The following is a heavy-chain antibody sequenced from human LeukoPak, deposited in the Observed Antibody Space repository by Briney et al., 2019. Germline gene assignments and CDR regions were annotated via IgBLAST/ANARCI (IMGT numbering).Heavy chain of an antibody. J-gene: IGHJ4*02. D-gene: IGHD2-2*01. CDR1: GFTFSSYS. CDR3: ERDALRDIVVVPAAMVSSWGFDY. V-gene: IGHV3-21*01. CDR2: ISSSSSYI. Sequence: GGSLRLSCAASGFTFSSYSMNWVRQAPGKGLEWVSSISSSSSYIYYADSVKGRFTISRDNARNSLYLQMNSLRAEDTAVYYCERDALRDIVVVPAAMVSSWGFDYWGQGTLVTVS.